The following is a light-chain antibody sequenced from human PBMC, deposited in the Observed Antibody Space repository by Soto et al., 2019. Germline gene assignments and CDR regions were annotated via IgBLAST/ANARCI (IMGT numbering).Light chain of an antibody. CDR1: QSVSSTY. CDR3: QHYGGSIT. J-gene: IGKJ5*01. Sequence: EIVLTQSPGTLSLSPGDGATLSCRASQSVSSTYFAWYQQKPGQAPRLLIYGASSRATGIPDRFSCSGSGTDFTVTISRLETEDFAVYYCQHYGGSITFGQGTRLEIE. V-gene: IGKV3-20*01. CDR2: GAS.